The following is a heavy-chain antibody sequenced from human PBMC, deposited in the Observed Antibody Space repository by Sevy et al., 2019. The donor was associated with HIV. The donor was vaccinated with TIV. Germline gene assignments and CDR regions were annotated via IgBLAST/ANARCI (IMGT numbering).Heavy chain of an antibody. CDR3: AKDMGDGYNSLVLDGTGYYYYGMDV. J-gene: IGHJ6*02. V-gene: IGHV3-9*01. D-gene: IGHD5-12*01. CDR1: GFTFDDYA. CDR2: ISWNSGSI. Sequence: SLKISCAASGFTFDDYAMHWVRQAPGKGLEWVSGISWNSGSIGYADSVKGRFTISRDNAKNSLYLQMNSLGAEDTALYYCAKDMGDGYNSLVLDGTGYYYYGMDVWGQGTTVTVSS.